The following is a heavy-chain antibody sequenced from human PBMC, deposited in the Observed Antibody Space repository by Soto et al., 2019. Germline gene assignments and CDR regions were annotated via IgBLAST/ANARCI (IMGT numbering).Heavy chain of an antibody. V-gene: IGHV1-69*12. J-gene: IGHJ6*02. CDR2: IIPIFGTA. CDR3: ARDLESHADYYYGMDV. CDR1: GGTFSSYA. Sequence: QVQLVQSGAEVKKPGSSVKVSCKASGGTFSSYAISWVRQAPGQGLEWMGRIIPIFGTANYAQKFQGRVTITADESTSTAYMELSSLRSEDTGVYYCARDLESHADYYYGMDVWGQGTTVSVSS.